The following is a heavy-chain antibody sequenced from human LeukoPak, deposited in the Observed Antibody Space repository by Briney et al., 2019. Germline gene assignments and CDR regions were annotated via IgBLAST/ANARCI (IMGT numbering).Heavy chain of an antibody. CDR2: INHSGST. CDR3: ARGFLTPRRRGVTYYYYMDV. D-gene: IGHD2/OR15-2a*01. J-gene: IGHJ6*03. CDR1: GGSFSGYY. V-gene: IGHV4-34*01. Sequence: SETLSLTCAVYGGSFSGYYWSWIRQPPGKGLEWIGEINHSGSTNYSPSLKSRVTISVDTSKKQFSLKLSSVTAADTAVYYCARGFLTPRRRGVTYYYYMDVGGKGSTVTVSS.